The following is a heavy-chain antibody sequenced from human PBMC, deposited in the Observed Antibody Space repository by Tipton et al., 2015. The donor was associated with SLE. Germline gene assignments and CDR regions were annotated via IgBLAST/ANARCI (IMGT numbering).Heavy chain of an antibody. CDR1: GGSISSYY. CDR2: IYYSGST. D-gene: IGHD6-6*01. Sequence: TLSLTCTVSGGSISSYYWSWIRQPPGKGLEWIGYIYYSGSTNYNPSLKSRATISVDTSKNQFSLKLSSVTAADTAVYYCARGRYSSSSVYYYYYMDVWGKGTTVTVSS. V-gene: IGHV4-59*01. CDR3: ARGRYSSSSVYYYYYMDV. J-gene: IGHJ6*03.